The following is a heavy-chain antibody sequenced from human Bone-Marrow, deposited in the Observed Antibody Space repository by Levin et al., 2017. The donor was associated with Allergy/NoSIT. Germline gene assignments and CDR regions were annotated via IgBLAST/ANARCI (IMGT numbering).Heavy chain of an antibody. Sequence: GGSLRLSCVVSGFNFSTFGAHWVRQAPGKGLEWVAFISHDGHKQFHADSVKGRFTISRDNSKDTLFLQMNNLRVDDSAVYYCANSRFRASYYFDYWGRGTLVTVSS. V-gene: IGHV3-30*18. CDR1: GFNFSTFG. CDR2: ISHDGHKQ. J-gene: IGHJ4*01. CDR3: ANSRFRASYYFDY.